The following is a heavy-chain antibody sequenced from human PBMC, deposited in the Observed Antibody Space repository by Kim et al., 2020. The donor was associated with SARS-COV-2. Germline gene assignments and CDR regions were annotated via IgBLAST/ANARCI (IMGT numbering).Heavy chain of an antibody. CDR1: GGSVNSGIQY. Sequence: SETLSLTCTVSGGSVNSGIQYWSWVRQPPGKGLEWIGYVSHSGSTNYNPFLQNRVTISLDTSKNQFSLKLSSVTAADTAVFYCVRSFKGADWVQGSLVTV. CDR3: VRSFKGAD. V-gene: IGHV4-61*01. CDR2: VSHSGST. J-gene: IGHJ4*02.